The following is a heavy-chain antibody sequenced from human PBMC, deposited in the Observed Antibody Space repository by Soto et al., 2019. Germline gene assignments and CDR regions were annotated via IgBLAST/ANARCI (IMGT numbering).Heavy chain of an antibody. CDR1: GFTLSSNY. J-gene: IGHJ3*02. CDR2: IYSGGSI. Sequence: EEQVVETGGGLIQPGRSLRLSCAASGFTLSSNYMSWVRQAPGKGLEWVSVIYSGGSIYYADSVKGRFTISRDNSKNSLYLQMNNLRAEDTAIYYCARGENDAFDIWGQGTMVTVSS. CDR3: ARGENDAFDI. V-gene: IGHV3-53*02.